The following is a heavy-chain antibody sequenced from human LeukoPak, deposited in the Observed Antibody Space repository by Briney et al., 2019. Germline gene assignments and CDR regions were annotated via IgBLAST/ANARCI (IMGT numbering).Heavy chain of an antibody. CDR2: ISYDGSNK. V-gene: IGHV3-30*18. CDR1: GFTFSSYG. J-gene: IGHJ4*02. Sequence: GGSLGLSCAASGFTFSSYGMHWVRQAPGKGLEWVAVISYDGSNKYYADSVKGRFTISRDNSKNTLYLQMNSLRAEDTAVYYCAKERTYSYGYRNDYWGQGTLVTVSS. D-gene: IGHD5-18*01. CDR3: AKERTYSYGYRNDY.